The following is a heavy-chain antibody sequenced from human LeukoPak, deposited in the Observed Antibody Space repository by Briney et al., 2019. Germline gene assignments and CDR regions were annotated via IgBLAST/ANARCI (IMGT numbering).Heavy chain of an antibody. V-gene: IGHV3-48*01. CDR1: GLTFSSYT. D-gene: IGHD6-13*01. CDR2: ISSSGSTT. Sequence: GGSLRLSCAASGLTFSSYTMNWVRQAPGKGLEWVSYISSSGSTTYYADSVKGRFTISRDNAKNSLYLQMKSLRAEDTAVYYCASGAAVGTSRFNYWGQGTLVTLSS. J-gene: IGHJ4*02. CDR3: ASGAAVGTSRFNY.